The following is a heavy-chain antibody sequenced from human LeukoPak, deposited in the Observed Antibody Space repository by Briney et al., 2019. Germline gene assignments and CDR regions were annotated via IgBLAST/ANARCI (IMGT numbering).Heavy chain of an antibody. V-gene: IGHV2-5*02. D-gene: IGHD3-22*01. CDR3: AHVDRISPWFDY. Sequence: ESGPTLVKPTQTLTLTCTFSGFSLSASGVGVGWIRQPPGKALEWLALIYWDDDKRYSPSLKSRLTITKDTSKNQVVLTTNMDPVDTATFYCAHVDRISPWFDYWGQGTLVTVSS. CDR1: GFSLSASGVG. CDR2: IYWDDDK. J-gene: IGHJ4*02.